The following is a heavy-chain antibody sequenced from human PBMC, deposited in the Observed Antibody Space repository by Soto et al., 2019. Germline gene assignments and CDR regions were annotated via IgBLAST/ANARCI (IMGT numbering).Heavy chain of an antibody. Sequence: EVQLVESGGGLVQPGGSLRLSCAASGFTFSRYSMNWVRQAPGKGLEWVSFISSSSSAIYYADSVTGRVTISRDNAKNSLYLQISRLRDADTAVYYCAREGYERSLNWFDPWGQGTLVTFSS. D-gene: IGHD2-2*01. V-gene: IGHV3-48*02. CDR2: ISSSSSAI. CDR3: AREGYERSLNWFDP. CDR1: GFTFSRYS. J-gene: IGHJ5*02.